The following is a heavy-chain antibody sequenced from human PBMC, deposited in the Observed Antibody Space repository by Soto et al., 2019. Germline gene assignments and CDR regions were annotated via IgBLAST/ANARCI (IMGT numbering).Heavy chain of an antibody. V-gene: IGHV3-74*01. Sequence: GGSLRLSCAASGFTFSSYWMHWVRQAPGKGLVWVSRINSDGSSTSYADSVKGRFTISRDNAKNTLYLQMNSLRAEDTAVYYCARVYGSGSTDFDYWGQGTLVTVSS. CDR3: ARVYGSGSTDFDY. D-gene: IGHD3-10*01. J-gene: IGHJ4*02. CDR2: INSDGSST. CDR1: GFTFSSYW.